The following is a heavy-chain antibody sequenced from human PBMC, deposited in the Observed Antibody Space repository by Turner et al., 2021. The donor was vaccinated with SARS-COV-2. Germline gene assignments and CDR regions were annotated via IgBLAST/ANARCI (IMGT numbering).Heavy chain of an antibody. Sequence: QVHLVQSGAEVKTPGSAVKVSCKVSGDKFSTNGISWVRQAPGKGLEWMGGGVPIIGKSNYAQKFQGRVTITADELTTTAYMELSRLTSEDTAVYFCAREGYSGHFDHWGQGTLVTVSS. D-gene: IGHD4-4*01. CDR1: GDKFSTNG. CDR3: AREGYSGHFDH. J-gene: IGHJ4*02. V-gene: IGHV1-69*01. CDR2: GVPIIGKS.